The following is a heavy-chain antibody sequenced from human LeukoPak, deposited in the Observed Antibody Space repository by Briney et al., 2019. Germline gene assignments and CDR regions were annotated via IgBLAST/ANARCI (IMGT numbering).Heavy chain of an antibody. CDR3: ARSVWGGIYYYYYMDV. J-gene: IGHJ6*03. CDR2: IYYSGST. Sequence: KPSETLSLTCAVYGGSFSGYYWSWIRQPPGKGLEWIGYIYYSGSTNYNPSLKGRVTISVDTSKNQFSLKLSSVTAADTAVYYCARSVWGGIYYYYYMDVWGKGTTVTISS. D-gene: IGHD1-1*01. CDR1: GGSFSGYY. V-gene: IGHV4-59*01.